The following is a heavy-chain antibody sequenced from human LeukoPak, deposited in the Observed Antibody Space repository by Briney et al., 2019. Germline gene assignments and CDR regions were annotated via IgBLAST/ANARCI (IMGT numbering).Heavy chain of an antibody. D-gene: IGHD4-11*01. CDR1: GDSINSGSCH. V-gene: IGHV4-30-4*08. CDR2: IYHSGRT. Sequence: SQTLSLTCTVSGDSINSGSCHWNWIRQSPGKGLEWIGYIYHSGRTFYNSSLKNRLLISLDTSKNQFSLELSSVIASDTAVYYCARDRSNSVFDYWGLGTLVTVSS. CDR3: ARDRSNSVFDY. J-gene: IGHJ4*02.